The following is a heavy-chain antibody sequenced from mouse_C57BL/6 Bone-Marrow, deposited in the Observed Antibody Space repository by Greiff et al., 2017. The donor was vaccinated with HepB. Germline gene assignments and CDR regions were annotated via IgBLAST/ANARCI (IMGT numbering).Heavy chain of an antibody. Sequence: VQLQQSGAELVRPGASVKLSCTASGFNIKDYYMHWVKQRPEQGLEWIGRIDPEDGDTEYAPKFQGKATITADTSSNTAYLQLSSLTSEDTAVYYCTRLLYPLFDYWGQGTTLTVSS. CDR2: IDPEDGDT. CDR3: TRLLYPLFDY. D-gene: IGHD2-12*01. J-gene: IGHJ2*01. V-gene: IGHV14-1*01. CDR1: GFNIKDYY.